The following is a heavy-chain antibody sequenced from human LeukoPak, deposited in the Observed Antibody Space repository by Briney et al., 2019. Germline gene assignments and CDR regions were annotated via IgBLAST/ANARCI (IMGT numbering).Heavy chain of an antibody. V-gene: IGHV3-48*01. CDR3: ARDEFGIAVAFFDY. D-gene: IGHD6-19*01. Sequence: GSLRLPCTASGFTFSNFWMGWVRQAPGKGLEWVSYISSSSSTIYYADSVKGRFTISRDNAKNSLYLQMNSLRAEDTAVYYCARDEFGIAVAFFDYWGQGTLVTVSS. CDR2: ISSSSSTI. CDR1: GFTFSNFW. J-gene: IGHJ4*02.